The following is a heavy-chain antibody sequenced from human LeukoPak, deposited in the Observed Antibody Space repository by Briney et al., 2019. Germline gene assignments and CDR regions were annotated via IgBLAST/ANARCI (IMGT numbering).Heavy chain of an antibody. CDR1: GGSISSSSYY. D-gene: IGHD3-9*01. V-gene: IGHV4-61*03. CDR3: ARGRDYDSSTYWGDYYMDV. J-gene: IGHJ6*03. Sequence: SETLSLTCTVSGGSISSSSYYWGWIRQPPGKGLEWIGYIDHTGITKYNPSLNSRVTISRDTSKNHFSLELSSATAADTAVYYCARGRDYDSSTYWGDYYMDVWGKGTTVTVSS. CDR2: IDHTGIT.